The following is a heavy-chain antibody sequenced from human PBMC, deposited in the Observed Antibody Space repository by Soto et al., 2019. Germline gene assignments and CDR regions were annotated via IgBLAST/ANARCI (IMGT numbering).Heavy chain of an antibody. V-gene: IGHV3-48*01. CDR1: GFTFSSCS. Sequence: GGSLRLSCASSGFTFSSCSMNWVRQAPGKGLEWVSFISGSGDTKYYADSVKGRFTISRDNSKNTLYLQMNSLRAEDTAVYYCARSGCSSTSCYKGYYYYGMDVWGQGTTVTV. D-gene: IGHD2-2*02. CDR3: ARSGCSSTSCYKGYYYYGMDV. CDR2: ISGSGDTK. J-gene: IGHJ6*02.